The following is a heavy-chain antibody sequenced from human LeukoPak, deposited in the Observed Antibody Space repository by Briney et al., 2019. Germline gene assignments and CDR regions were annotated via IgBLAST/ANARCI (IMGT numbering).Heavy chain of an antibody. CDR1: GYTFTAYY. CDR2: INPNSCGT. Sequence: ASVKVSCKASGYTFTAYYMHWVRQAPGQGLEWVGRINPNSCGTNYAKKFQDRVTMTRDTSISTAYMELSRLRSDDTAVYYCARQLSPFAFDIWGQGTMVTISS. CDR3: ARQLSPFAFDI. J-gene: IGHJ3*02. V-gene: IGHV1-2*06. D-gene: IGHD5-18*01.